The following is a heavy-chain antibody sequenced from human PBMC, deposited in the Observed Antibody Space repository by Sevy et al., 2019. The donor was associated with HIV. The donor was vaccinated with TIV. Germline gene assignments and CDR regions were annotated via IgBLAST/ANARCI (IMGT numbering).Heavy chain of an antibody. CDR1: GGSISSGGYY. CDR3: ARSYCSGGSCYPAEFDY. D-gene: IGHD2-15*01. J-gene: IGHJ4*02. CDR2: IYYSGST. Sequence: SETLSLTGTVSGGSISSGGYYWSWIRQHPGKGLEWIGYIYYSGSTYYNPSLKSRVTISVDTSKNQFSLKLNSVTAADTAENYCARSYCSGGSCYPAEFDYWGQGNLVTVSS. V-gene: IGHV4-31*03.